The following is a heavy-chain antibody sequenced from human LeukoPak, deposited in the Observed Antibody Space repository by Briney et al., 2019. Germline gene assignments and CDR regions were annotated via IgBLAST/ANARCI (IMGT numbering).Heavy chain of an antibody. CDR3: ASLKNYYDSSGYLATDAFDI. CDR2: ISGYNGNT. CDR1: GYTFTTYN. V-gene: IGHV1-18*01. Sequence: ASVKVSCKASGYTFTTYNINWVRQAPGQGLGWMGWISGYNGNTNYAQKLQGRVTMTTDTSTSTAYMELRSLKSDDTAVYYCASLKNYYDSSGYLATDAFDIWGQGTMVTVSS. J-gene: IGHJ3*02. D-gene: IGHD3-22*01.